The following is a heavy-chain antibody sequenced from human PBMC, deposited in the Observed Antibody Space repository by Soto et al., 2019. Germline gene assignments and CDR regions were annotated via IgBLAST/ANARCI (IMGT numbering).Heavy chain of an antibody. CDR3: ARDVGCSSTRCYLFWFDP. Sequence: SETLSLTCAVSGYSISSGYYWGWIRQPPGKGLEWIGSIYHSGSTYYNPSLKSRVTISVDTSKNQFSLKLSSVTAADTAVYYCARDVGCSSTRCYLFWFDPWGQGTLVTGS. D-gene: IGHD2-2*01. CDR2: IYHSGST. CDR1: GYSISSGYY. V-gene: IGHV4-38-2*02. J-gene: IGHJ5*02.